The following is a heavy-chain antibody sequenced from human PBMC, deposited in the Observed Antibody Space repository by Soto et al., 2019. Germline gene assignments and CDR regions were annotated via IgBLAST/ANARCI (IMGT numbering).Heavy chain of an antibody. J-gene: IGHJ4*02. CDR3: AKTLKKFVLEWLFDLFDY. Sequence: GGSLRLSCAASGFTFSSYGMHWVRQVPGKGLEWVAVIGFGGSRKDYADSVKGRFTISRDNSKNTLYLQMNSLRAEDTAVYYCAKTLKKFVLEWLFDLFDYWGQGT. V-gene: IGHV3-33*06. CDR1: GFTFSSYG. D-gene: IGHD3-3*01. CDR2: IGFGGSRK.